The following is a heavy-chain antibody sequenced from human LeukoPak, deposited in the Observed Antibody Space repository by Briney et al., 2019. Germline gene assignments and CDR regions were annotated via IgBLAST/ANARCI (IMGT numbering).Heavy chain of an antibody. D-gene: IGHD6-13*01. CDR2: ISSSSSYI. CDR1: GFTFSSYS. V-gene: IGHV3-21*01. J-gene: IGHJ4*02. CDR3: ARDFIAAAGDDY. Sequence: PGGSLRLSCAASGFTFSSYSMNWVRQAPGKGLEWVSSISSSSSYIYYADSVKGRFTISRDNAKNSLYLQMNSLRAEDTAVYYCARDFIAAAGDDYWGQGTLVTVSS.